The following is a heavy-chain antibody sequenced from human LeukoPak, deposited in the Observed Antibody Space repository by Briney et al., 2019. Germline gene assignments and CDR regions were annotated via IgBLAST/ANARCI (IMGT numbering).Heavy chain of an antibody. CDR2: ICYTGNT. CDR1: GDSISSSGYC. CDR3: ARHKSGIDWFDP. V-gene: IGHV4-39*01. D-gene: IGHD1-14*01. Sequence: SETLSLTCTLSGDSISSSGYCWGWIRQPPGKGLECVGVICYTGNTYYNPSLKSRVTISVDTSKNQFSLRLSSVTAADTAVYYCARHKSGIDWFDPWGQGTLSPSPQ. J-gene: IGHJ5*02.